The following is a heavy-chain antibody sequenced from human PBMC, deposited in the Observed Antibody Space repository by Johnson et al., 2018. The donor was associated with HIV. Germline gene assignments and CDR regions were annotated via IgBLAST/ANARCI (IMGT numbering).Heavy chain of an antibody. Sequence: QVQLVESGGGVVQPGRSLRLSCAASGFTFSSYAMHWVRQAPGKGLEWVAVISYDGSNKYYADSVKGRFTISRDNSKNTLYLQMNSLRAEDTAVYYCARAGVVFSTASILW. D-gene: IGHD2-21*01. CDR2: ISYDGSNK. J-gene: IGHJ2*01. CDR3: ARAGVVFSTASIL. CDR1: GFTFSSYA. V-gene: IGHV3-30*04.